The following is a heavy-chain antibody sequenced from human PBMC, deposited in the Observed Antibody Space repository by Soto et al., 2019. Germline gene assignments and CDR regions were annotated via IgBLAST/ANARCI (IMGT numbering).Heavy chain of an antibody. Sequence: GGSLRLSCAASGFTFSSYAMSWVRQAPGKGLEWVSAISGSGGSTYYADSVKGRFTISRDNSKNTLYLQMNSLRAEDTAVYYCAKDRYSGSYLYRYFDYWGQGTLVTVSS. CDR2: ISGSGGST. J-gene: IGHJ4*02. V-gene: IGHV3-23*01. D-gene: IGHD1-26*01. CDR1: GFTFSSYA. CDR3: AKDRYSGSYLYRYFDY.